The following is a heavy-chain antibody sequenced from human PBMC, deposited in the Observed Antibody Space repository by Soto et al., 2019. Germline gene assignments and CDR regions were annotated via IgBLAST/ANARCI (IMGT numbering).Heavy chain of an antibody. J-gene: IGHJ4*02. Sequence: GGSLRLSCAASGFTFRNYAMSWVRQAPGKGLEWVSAISGSGGSTYYADSVKGRFTISRDNSKNTLYLQMNSLRAEDTAVYYCAKDYYDSSGPPGGFHWGQGTLVTVSS. D-gene: IGHD3-22*01. CDR3: AKDYYDSSGPPGGFH. V-gene: IGHV3-23*01. CDR1: GFTFRNYA. CDR2: ISGSGGST.